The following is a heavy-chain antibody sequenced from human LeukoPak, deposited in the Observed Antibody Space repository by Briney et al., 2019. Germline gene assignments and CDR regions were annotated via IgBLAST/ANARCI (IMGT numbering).Heavy chain of an antibody. D-gene: IGHD3-3*01. CDR3: TTFPITGSTFVLRFLEWLSDFDY. Sequence: PGGSLRLSCAASGFTVSSNYMSWVRQAPGKGLEWVGRIKSTTDGGTTDYAAPVKGRFTISRDDSKNTLYLQMNSLKAEDTAVYYCTTFPITGSTFVLRFLEWLSDFDYWGQGTLVTVSS. V-gene: IGHV3-15*01. CDR2: IKSTTDGGTT. CDR1: GFTVSSNY. J-gene: IGHJ4*02.